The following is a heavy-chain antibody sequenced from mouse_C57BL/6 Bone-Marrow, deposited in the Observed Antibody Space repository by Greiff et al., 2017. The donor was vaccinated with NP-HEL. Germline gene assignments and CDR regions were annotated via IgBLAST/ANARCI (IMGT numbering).Heavy chain of an antibody. J-gene: IGHJ4*01. Sequence: VQLQQSGPELVKPGASVKISCKASGYSFTGYYMNWVKQSPEKSLEWIGEINPSTGGTTYNQKFKAKATLTVDKSSSTAYMQLKSLTSEDSAVYYGARSYYVSSEEDYAMDYWGQGTSVTVSA. D-gene: IGHD1-1*01. V-gene: IGHV1-42*01. CDR3: ARSYYVSSEEDYAMDY. CDR2: INPSTGGT. CDR1: GYSFTGYY.